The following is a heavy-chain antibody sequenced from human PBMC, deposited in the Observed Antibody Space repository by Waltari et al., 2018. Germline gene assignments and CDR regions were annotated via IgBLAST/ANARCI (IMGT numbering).Heavy chain of an antibody. CDR2: IYHRGST. CDR3: ARQYCSTSSCHFDY. J-gene: IGHJ4*02. V-gene: IGHV4-38-2*01. D-gene: IGHD2-2*01. Sequence: QVQLQESGPGLVKPSETLSLTCAVSGYSIRSGYYWGWLRQPPGKGREWIATIYHRGSTYYDPSLKSRVTISLDTSKNQFSLKVSSVTAADTAVYYCARQYCSTSSCHFDYWGQGTLVTVSS. CDR1: GYSIRSGYY.